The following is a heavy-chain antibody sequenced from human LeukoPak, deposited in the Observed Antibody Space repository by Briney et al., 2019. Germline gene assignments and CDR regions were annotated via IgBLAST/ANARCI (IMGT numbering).Heavy chain of an antibody. CDR3: AKSWGYTRPYYNYMDV. Sequence: PGGSLRLSCAASGFTFNSYSMNWVRQTPGKGLEWVSIIGYRGGSIYYAYSVQGRFTISRDNSKNTLSLQMNGLRPEDTAVYYCAKSWGYTRPYYNYMDVWGKGTTVTVSS. D-gene: IGHD3-16*02. CDR2: IGYRGGSI. CDR1: GFTFNSYS. V-gene: IGHV3-23*01. J-gene: IGHJ6*03.